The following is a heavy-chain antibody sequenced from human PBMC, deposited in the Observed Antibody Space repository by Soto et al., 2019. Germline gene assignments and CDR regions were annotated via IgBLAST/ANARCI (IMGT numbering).Heavy chain of an antibody. J-gene: IGHJ3*02. CDR1: GCTFTSYG. CDR3: ARDHHPYGDEYAFDI. CDR2: ISAYNGNT. Sequence: ASVKVSCKASGCTFTSYGISWVRQAPGQGLEWMGWISAYNGNTNYAQKLQGRVTMTTDTSTSTAYMELRSLRSDDTAVYYCARDHHPYGDEYAFDIWGQGTMVSVSS. V-gene: IGHV1-18*01. D-gene: IGHD4-17*01.